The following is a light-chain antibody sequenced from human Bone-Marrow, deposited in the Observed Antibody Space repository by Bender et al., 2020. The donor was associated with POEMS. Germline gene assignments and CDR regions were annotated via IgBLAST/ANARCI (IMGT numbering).Light chain of an antibody. Sequence: YELTQPPSVSVSPGQTARIPCSGDALQRQYSFWFQKKPGQAPVLVMYKDVERPSWIPGRFSGSRSGTKVTLTIIGVQAEDEADYYCQSADSSGTYVVFGGGTKLTVL. V-gene: IGLV3-25*03. CDR3: QSADSSGTYVV. CDR2: KDV. CDR1: ALQRQY. J-gene: IGLJ2*01.